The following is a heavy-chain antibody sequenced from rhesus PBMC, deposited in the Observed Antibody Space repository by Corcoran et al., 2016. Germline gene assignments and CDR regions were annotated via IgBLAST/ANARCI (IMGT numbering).Heavy chain of an antibody. CDR2: IFGSIGST. Sequence: QVQLQESGPGLVKPSETLSLTCAVSGGSISSGYGWSWIRQPPGKGLEWIGHIFGSIGSTYYNPSLKSRVIISRDTSKNQFSLKLSSVTAADTAVYYCARQRTAASGHDYWGQGVLVTVSS. CDR1: GGSISSGYG. J-gene: IGHJ4*01. D-gene: IGHD6-25*01. V-gene: IGHV4S7*01. CDR3: ARQRTAASGHDY.